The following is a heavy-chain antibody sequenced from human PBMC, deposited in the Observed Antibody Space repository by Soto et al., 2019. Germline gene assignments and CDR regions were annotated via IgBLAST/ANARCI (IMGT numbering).Heavy chain of an antibody. CDR2: IYHSGST. D-gene: IGHD5-12*01. Sequence: SETLSLTCAVSGGSISSGGYSWSWIRQPPGKGLEWIGYIYHSGSTYYNPSLKSRVTISVGRSKNQFSLKLSSVTAADTAVYYCARQEGVVGWLRFAYWGQGTLVTV. CDR3: ARQEGVVGWLRFAY. J-gene: IGHJ4*02. CDR1: GGSISSGGYS. V-gene: IGHV4-30-2*01.